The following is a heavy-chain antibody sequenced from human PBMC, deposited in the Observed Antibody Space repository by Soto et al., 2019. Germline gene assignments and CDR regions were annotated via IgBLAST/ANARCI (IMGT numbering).Heavy chain of an antibody. CDR2: INHSGST. V-gene: IGHV4-34*01. Sequence: ALSVTCVVHGGAFSGYYWSWIRQPPGKGLEWIGEINHSGSTNYNPSLKSRVTISVDTSKNQFSLKLSSVTAADTAVYYCARQRYYYDSSGYYARFYYYYGMDVWGQGTTVTVSS. D-gene: IGHD3-22*01. J-gene: IGHJ6*02. CDR3: ARQRYYYDSSGYYARFYYYYGMDV. CDR1: GGAFSGYY.